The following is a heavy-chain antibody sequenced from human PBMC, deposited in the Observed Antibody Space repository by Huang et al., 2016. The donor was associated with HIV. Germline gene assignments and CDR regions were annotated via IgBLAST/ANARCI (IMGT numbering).Heavy chain of an antibody. V-gene: IGHV5-51*01. CDR3: ARQATPAKTARRWFVD. CDR2: IYPADSDT. J-gene: IGHJ5*02. CDR1: GYYFTSYW. Sequence: EVQLVQSGAEVKKPGESLKISCKGSGYYFTSYWIGWVRQLPDKGLEWMGIIYPADSDTRYSPSFQGKVTISADKSISTAYVQWNSLKAADTAMDDGARQATPAKTARRWFVDWGQGTLVTVSS. D-gene: IGHD2-21*02.